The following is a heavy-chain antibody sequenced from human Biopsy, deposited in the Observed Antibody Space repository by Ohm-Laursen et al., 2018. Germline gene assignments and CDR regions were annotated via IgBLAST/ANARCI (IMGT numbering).Heavy chain of an antibody. CDR1: GGSISSYQ. CDR2: IYYDGIT. D-gene: IGHD3-3*01. Sequence: PSETLSLTCTVSGGSISSYQWTWIRQPPGKGLEWIGNIYYDGITYYNPSLKSRVAMSVDTSKNQFSLKLTSVTAADTAVYYCARAGIYSWSGVDVWGQGTTVTVSS. V-gene: IGHV4-59*01. J-gene: IGHJ6*02. CDR3: ARAGIYSWSGVDV.